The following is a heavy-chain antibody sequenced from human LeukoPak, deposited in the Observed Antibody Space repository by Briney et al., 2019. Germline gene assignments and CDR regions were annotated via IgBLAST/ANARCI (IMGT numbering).Heavy chain of an antibody. V-gene: IGHV1-69*13. Sequence: GASVKVSCKASGGTFSIYAISWVRQAPGQGLEWMGGFVPIFHTADYAQKFQGRVTITADESTSTAYMELSSLRSEDTAVYYCARVVRAFLAPWFDPWGQGTLVTVSS. J-gene: IGHJ5*02. CDR1: GGTFSIYA. D-gene: IGHD3-10*01. CDR3: ARVVRAFLAPWFDP. CDR2: FVPIFHTA.